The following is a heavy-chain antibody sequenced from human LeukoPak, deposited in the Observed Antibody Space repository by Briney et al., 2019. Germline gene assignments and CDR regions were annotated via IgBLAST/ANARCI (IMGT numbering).Heavy chain of an antibody. CDR3: ARSRWIQLWPDYFDY. CDR1: GDSVSSNTAA. CDR2: TYYRSKWYN. Sequence: SQTLSLTCAISGDSVSSNTAAWNWIRQSPSRGLEWLGRTYYRSKWYNDYAVSVKSRITINPDTSKNQFSLQLNSVTPEDTAVYYCARSRWIQLWPDYFDYWGQGTLVTVSS. J-gene: IGHJ4*02. D-gene: IGHD5-18*01. V-gene: IGHV6-1*01.